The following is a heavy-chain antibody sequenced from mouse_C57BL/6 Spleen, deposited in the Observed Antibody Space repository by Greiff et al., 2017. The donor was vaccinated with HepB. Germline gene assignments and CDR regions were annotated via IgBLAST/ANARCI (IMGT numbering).Heavy chain of an antibody. D-gene: IGHD2-4*01. J-gene: IGHJ4*01. V-gene: IGHV1-78*01. Sequence: VQLQQSDAELVKPGASVKISCKVSGYTFTDHTIHWMKQRPEQGLEWIGYIYPRDGSTKYNEKFKGKATLTADKSSSTAYMQLNSLTSEDSAVYFCAKGGLYYDYDGYYAMDYWGLGTSVTVSS. CDR2: IYPRDGST. CDR3: AKGGLYYDYDGYYAMDY. CDR1: GYTFTDHT.